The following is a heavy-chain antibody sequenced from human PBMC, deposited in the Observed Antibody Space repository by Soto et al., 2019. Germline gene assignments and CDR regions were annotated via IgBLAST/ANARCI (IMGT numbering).Heavy chain of an antibody. CDR2: TYYRSKWYN. CDR1: GDSVSSNSAA. Sequence: PXQTLSLTCAISGDSVSSNSAAWNWIRPSPSRGLEWLGRTYYRSKWYNDYAVSVKSRITINPDTSKNQFSLQLNSVTPEDTAVYYCARDPGSPWMFSSRWYYFVYWGQGTLVTVSS. V-gene: IGHV6-1*01. D-gene: IGHD6-13*01. CDR3: ARDPGSPWMFSSRWYYFVY. J-gene: IGHJ4*02.